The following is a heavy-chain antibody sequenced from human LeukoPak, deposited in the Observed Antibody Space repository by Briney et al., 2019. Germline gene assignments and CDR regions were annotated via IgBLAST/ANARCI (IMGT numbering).Heavy chain of an antibody. CDR2: ITSDGGST. Sequence: GGSLRLSCAASGFTFSSTWMNWVRQGPGKGLEWVSRITSDGGSTIYADSGKGRFTISRDNAKSTVYLQMNSLRAEDTAVYYCAKDGDYDRGYYYYMDVWGKGTTVTISS. CDR1: GFTFSSTW. J-gene: IGHJ6*03. V-gene: IGHV3-74*01. D-gene: IGHD3-22*01. CDR3: AKDGDYDRGYYYYMDV.